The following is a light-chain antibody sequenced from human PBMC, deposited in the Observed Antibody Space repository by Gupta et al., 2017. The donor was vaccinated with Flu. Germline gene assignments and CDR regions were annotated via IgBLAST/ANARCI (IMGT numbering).Light chain of an antibody. CDR2: WAS. CDR1: QSVLYSSNNKNY. Sequence: SVMTQSPDSLAVSLGEWATINCKSSQSVLYSSNNKNYLAWSQQKPGQPPKLLIYWASTRVSGVPDRFSGSGSGTDFTITISSLQAEDVAVYYCQQYYSTPWTFGQGTKVEIK. J-gene: IGKJ1*01. CDR3: QQYYSTPWT. V-gene: IGKV4-1*01.